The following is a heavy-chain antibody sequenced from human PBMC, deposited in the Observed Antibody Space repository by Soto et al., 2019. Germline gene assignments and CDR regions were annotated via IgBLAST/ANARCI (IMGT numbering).Heavy chain of an antibody. Sequence: ASVKVSCKASGYTLTSYAMHWVRQAPGQRLEWMGWINAGNGNTKYSQKFQGRVTITRDTSASTAYMELSSLRSEDTAVYYCAREKGVRFLEWLFFDYWGQGTLVTVSS. CDR3: AREKGVRFLEWLFFDY. J-gene: IGHJ4*02. D-gene: IGHD3-3*01. V-gene: IGHV1-3*01. CDR2: INAGNGNT. CDR1: GYTLTSYA.